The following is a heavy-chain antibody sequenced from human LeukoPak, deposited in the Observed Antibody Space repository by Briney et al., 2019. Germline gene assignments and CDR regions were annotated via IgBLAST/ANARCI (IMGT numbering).Heavy chain of an antibody. D-gene: IGHD3-22*01. J-gene: IGHJ6*02. CDR3: ARGRIAKIVVVHSFSYGMDV. CDR2: INDYTGDT. V-gene: IGHV4-34*01. Sequence: PSETLSLTCTVYGGSFTDYFWTWLRQSPGKGLEWIGEINDYTGDTNYNPSLNSRVSISLEKSKIQFSLELRSVTAADTAVYYCARGRIAKIVVVHSFSYGMDVWGQGTTVTVSS. CDR1: GGSFTDYF.